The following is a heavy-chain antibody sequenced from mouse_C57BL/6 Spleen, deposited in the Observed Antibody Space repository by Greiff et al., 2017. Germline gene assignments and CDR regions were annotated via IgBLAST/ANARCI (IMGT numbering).Heavy chain of an antibody. J-gene: IGHJ4*01. CDR3: ARTGNFRYAMDD. CDR1: GFTFSDYG. Sequence: EVKLMESGGGLVKPGGSLKLSCAASGFTFSDYGMHWVRQAPEKGLEWVAYISSGSSTIYYADTVKGRFTISRDNAKNTLFLQMTSLRSEDTAMYYCARTGNFRYAMDDWGKGTSVTVSS. V-gene: IGHV5-17*01. D-gene: IGHD2-1*01. CDR2: ISSGSSTI.